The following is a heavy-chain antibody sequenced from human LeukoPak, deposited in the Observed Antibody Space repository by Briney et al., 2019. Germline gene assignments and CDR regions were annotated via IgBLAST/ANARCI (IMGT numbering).Heavy chain of an antibody. CDR1: GYTFIGFY. Sequence: ASVKVSCKASGYTFIGFYIHWVRQAPGQGLEWVGWIDPSSGDTKYARRFQGRVTMTRDTLIRTAYMELSSLTSDDTAVYYCARDGAESGYNRYYYYYMDVWGGGATVTVS. CDR3: ARDGAESGYNRYYYYYMDV. D-gene: IGHD5-24*01. J-gene: IGHJ6*03. CDR2: IDPSSGDT. V-gene: IGHV1-2*02.